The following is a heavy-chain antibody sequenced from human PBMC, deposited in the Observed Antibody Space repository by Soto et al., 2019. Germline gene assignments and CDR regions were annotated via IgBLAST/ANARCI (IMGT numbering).Heavy chain of an antibody. D-gene: IGHD3-16*02. CDR3: AITVIGGFAH. Sequence: QVKLQDSGPGLVKPSETLSLTCNVSGASISSYYWSWIRQPPGKGLEWIGYIYNSGSTNYNPSLKSRVTISVDTSKNHFSLELSSVTAADTAVYYCAITVIGGFAHWGQGTMVTVSS. J-gene: IGHJ4*02. V-gene: IGHV4-59*01. CDR2: IYNSGST. CDR1: GASISSYY.